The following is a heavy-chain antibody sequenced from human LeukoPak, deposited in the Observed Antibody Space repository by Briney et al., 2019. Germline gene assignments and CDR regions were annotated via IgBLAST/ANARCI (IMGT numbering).Heavy chain of an antibody. CDR2: IYYSGST. J-gene: IGHJ4*02. CDR1: GGSISIDNYY. CDR3: VRSSSSIFDY. Sequence: PSETLSLTCTVSGGSISIDNYYWAWIRQPPGTGLEWIGSIYYSGSTYYIPSLKSRVTISVDTSKNQFSLKLSSVTAADTAVYYCVRSSSSIFDYWGQGTLVTVSS. D-gene: IGHD6-6*01. V-gene: IGHV4-39*01.